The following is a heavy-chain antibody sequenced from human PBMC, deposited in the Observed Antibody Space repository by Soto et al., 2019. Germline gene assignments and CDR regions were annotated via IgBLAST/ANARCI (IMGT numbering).Heavy chain of an antibody. CDR2: ISYDGSNK. CDR1: IFTFSSYG. Sequence: WWSLRLSCSASIFTFSSYGMPRLRQAPGKGLEWVAVISYDGSNKYYADSVKGRFTISRDNSKNTLYLQMNSLRAEDTAVYYCAKDRTPYGSGSYYPLREVGVYYFGMDVWGQGTTVTVSS. CDR3: AKDRTPYGSGSYYPLREVGVYYFGMDV. V-gene: IGHV3-30*18. J-gene: IGHJ6*02. D-gene: IGHD3-10*01.